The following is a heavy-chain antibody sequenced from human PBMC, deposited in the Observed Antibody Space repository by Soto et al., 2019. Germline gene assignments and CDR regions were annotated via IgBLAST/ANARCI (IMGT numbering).Heavy chain of an antibody. D-gene: IGHD1-7*01. J-gene: IGHJ6*02. CDR2: IYYSGST. V-gene: IGHV4-59*01. CDR3: ARDYTGTHYYYGLDV. CDR1: NGSISSYY. Sequence: SETLSLTCTVSNGSISSYYWSWIRQPPGKGLEWIGYIYYSGSTNYNPSLKSRVTISVDTSKNQFSLKLSSVTAADTAVYYCARDYTGTHYYYGLDVWGQGTTVTVSS.